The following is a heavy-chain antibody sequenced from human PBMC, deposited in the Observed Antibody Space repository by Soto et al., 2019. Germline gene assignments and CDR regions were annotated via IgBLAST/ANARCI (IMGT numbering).Heavy chain of an antibody. Sequence: GGSLRLSCAASGFTFSGSAMHWVRQASGKGLEWVGRIRSKANSYATAYAASVKGRFTISRDDSKNTAYLQMNSLKTEDTAVYYCTRLRESDYVFPDYYYYGMDVWGQGTTVTVSS. CDR1: GFTFSGSA. CDR2: IRSKANSYAT. J-gene: IGHJ6*02. V-gene: IGHV3-73*01. D-gene: IGHD3-16*01. CDR3: TRLRESDYVFPDYYYYGMDV.